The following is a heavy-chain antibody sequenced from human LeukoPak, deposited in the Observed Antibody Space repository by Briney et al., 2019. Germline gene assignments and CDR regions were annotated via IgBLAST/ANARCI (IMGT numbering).Heavy chain of an antibody. V-gene: IGHV4-4*02. Sequence: SGTLSLTCAVFGGSISSSNWWSWVRQPPGKGLEWIGEIYHSGSTNYNPSLKSRVTISVDKSKNQFSLKLSSVTAADTAVYYCARDNWNYGSSMDVWGQGTTVTVSS. CDR3: ARDNWNYGSSMDV. CDR2: IYHSGST. D-gene: IGHD1-7*01. J-gene: IGHJ6*02. CDR1: GGSISSSNW.